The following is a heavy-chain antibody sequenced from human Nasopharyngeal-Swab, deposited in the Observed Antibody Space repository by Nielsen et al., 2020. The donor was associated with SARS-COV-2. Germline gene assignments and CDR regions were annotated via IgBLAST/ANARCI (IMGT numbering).Heavy chain of an antibody. CDR3: ARARITMVRGKEEHDAFDI. CDR1: GYTFTSYG. J-gene: IGHJ3*02. V-gene: IGHV1-18*01. Sequence: ASVKVSCKASGYTFTSYGISWVRQAPAQGLEWMGWISAYNGNTNYAQKPQGRVTMTTDTSTSTAYMELRSLRSDDTAVYYCARARITMVRGKEEHDAFDIWGQGTMVTVSS. D-gene: IGHD3-10*01. CDR2: ISAYNGNT.